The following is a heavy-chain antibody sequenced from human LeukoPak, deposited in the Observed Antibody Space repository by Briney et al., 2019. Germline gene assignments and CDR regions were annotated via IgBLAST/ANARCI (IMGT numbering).Heavy chain of an antibody. D-gene: IGHD2-15*01. J-gene: IGHJ4*02. Sequence: GGSLRLSCAASEFTFTTHDMHWVRQAPGKGLEWVAVISHDGGWQNYADSVKGRFIVSRDDSKNTLYLQMSSLRAEDTAVYYCASRDRCSSGTCYGLYYWGQGTLVTVSS. CDR2: ISHDGGWQ. CDR1: EFTFTTHD. V-gene: IGHV3-30*03. CDR3: ASRDRCSSGTCYGLYY.